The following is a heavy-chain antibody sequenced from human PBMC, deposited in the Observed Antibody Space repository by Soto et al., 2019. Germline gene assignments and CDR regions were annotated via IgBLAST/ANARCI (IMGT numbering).Heavy chain of an antibody. CDR2: IWYDGSNK. CDR3: AREDVAAAGRGFDY. Sequence: QVQLVESGGGVVQPGRSLRLSCAASGFTFSSYGMHWVRQAPGKGLEWVAVIWYDGSNKYYADSVKGRFTISRDNSKNTLYLQMNSLRAEDTAVYYCAREDVAAAGRGFDYWGQGTLVTVSS. J-gene: IGHJ4*02. V-gene: IGHV3-33*01. D-gene: IGHD6-13*01. CDR1: GFTFSSYG.